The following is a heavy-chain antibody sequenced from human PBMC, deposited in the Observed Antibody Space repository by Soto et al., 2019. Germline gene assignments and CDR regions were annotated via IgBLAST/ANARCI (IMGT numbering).Heavy chain of an antibody. CDR1: GFSLSTTGEG. D-gene: IGHD2-21*01. CDR2: IYWDDDK. V-gene: IGHV2-5*02. CDR3: VQSRCGGECIQSYSSHSYFGLDV. Sequence: QITLKESGPTLVKPTQTLTLTCTFSGFSLSTTGEGVGWIRQPPGKALEWLALIYWDDDKRYSPSLKSRLTINKDTSQNPVVLTVNNLDPVDTATYYCVQSRCGGECIQSYSSHSYFGLDVWGQGTTVTVSS. J-gene: IGHJ6*02.